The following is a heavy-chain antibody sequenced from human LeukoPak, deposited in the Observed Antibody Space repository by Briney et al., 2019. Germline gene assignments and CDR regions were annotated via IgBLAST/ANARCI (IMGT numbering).Heavy chain of an antibody. V-gene: IGHV3-23*01. J-gene: IGHJ4*02. D-gene: IGHD2-21*02. CDR3: VKGGRGADCIFDY. CDR2: ISAGGGGT. Sequence: PGGPLRLSCAASGFTFSIYGMSWVRQAPGKGLEWVSDISAGGGGTQYSHSVKGRFTISRDNAKNSLYLQMNSLRAEDTAVYYCVKGGRGADCIFDYWGQGTLVTVSS. CDR1: GFTFSIYG.